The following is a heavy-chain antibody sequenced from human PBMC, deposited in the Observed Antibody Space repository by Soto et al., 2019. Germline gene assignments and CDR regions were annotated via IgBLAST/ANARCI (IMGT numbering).Heavy chain of an antibody. Sequence: EVQLVESGGGLVQPGGSLRLSCAASGFTARSNYMSWVRQAPAKGLEWVSVIYSGGSTYYADSVKVRFTISRDNSTNTLYLQMNSLRAEDTAVYYCARDPRTMVASYGMDVWGQGTTFTVSS. J-gene: IGHJ6*02. D-gene: IGHD3-10*01. CDR1: GFTARSNY. V-gene: IGHV3-66*01. CDR3: ARDPRTMVASYGMDV. CDR2: IYSGGST.